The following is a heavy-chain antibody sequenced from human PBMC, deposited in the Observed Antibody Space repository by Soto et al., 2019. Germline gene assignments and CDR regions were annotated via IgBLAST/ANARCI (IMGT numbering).Heavy chain of an antibody. D-gene: IGHD1-1*01. J-gene: IGHJ5*02. CDR3: VTSGGFDQ. V-gene: IGHV3-74*01. CDR1: GFTFSNYW. CDR2: INSDGSTR. Sequence: EVQLMESGGGLVQPGGSLRLSCVASGFTFSNYWMHWVRQAPGKGLVWVSRINSDGSTRSYAASVKGRFTISRDNVKNTLFLQMNSLRAEDTAVYYCVTSGGFDQWRQGTLVTVSS.